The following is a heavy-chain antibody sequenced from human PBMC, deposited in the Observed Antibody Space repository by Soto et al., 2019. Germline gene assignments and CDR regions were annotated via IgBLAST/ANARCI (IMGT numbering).Heavy chain of an antibody. J-gene: IGHJ4*02. CDR2: VSQDGSEK. D-gene: IGHD5-18*01. V-gene: IGHV3-30*03. Sequence: QVQLVESGGGVVQPGGSLRLSCVASGFSFRNYGMHWVRRVAGGGLEWVAVVSQDGSEKYYVDSLKGRFTISRDNSKNTMFLQMDSLGPDDTAVYYCVRDGGGGYSQVEHWGQGTLVTVSS. CDR1: GFSFRNYG. CDR3: VRDGGGGYSQVEH.